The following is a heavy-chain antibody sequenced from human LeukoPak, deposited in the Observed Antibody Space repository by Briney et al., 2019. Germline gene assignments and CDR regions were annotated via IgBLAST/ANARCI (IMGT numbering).Heavy chain of an antibody. CDR3: AREGGIAVADPSYYGMDV. CDR2: ITAGGDFT. J-gene: IGHJ6*02. CDR1: GFTFNAYA. V-gene: IGHV3-23*01. Sequence: PGGSLRLSCAASGFTFNAYAMAWVRQAPGQGLEWVSSITAGGDFTYCADSVKGRFTISRDNAKNSLYLQMNSLRAEDTAVYYCAREGGIAVADPSYYGMDVWGQGTTVTVSS. D-gene: IGHD6-19*01.